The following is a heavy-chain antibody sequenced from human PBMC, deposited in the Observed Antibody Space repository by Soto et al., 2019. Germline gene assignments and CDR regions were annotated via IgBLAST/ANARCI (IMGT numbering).Heavy chain of an antibody. CDR3: ARVWLGDCSGGSCSNAFDI. J-gene: IGHJ3*02. D-gene: IGHD2-15*01. CDR1: GYTFTSYG. Sequence: QVQLVQSGAEVKKPGASVKVSCKASGYTFTSYGISWVRQAPGQGLEWMGWISAYNGNPNYAQTLQGRVPMPTDNSTITAYMELRSPRSDDTAVYYCARVWLGDCSGGSCSNAFDIWGQGTMVTVSS. CDR2: ISAYNGNP. V-gene: IGHV1-18*01.